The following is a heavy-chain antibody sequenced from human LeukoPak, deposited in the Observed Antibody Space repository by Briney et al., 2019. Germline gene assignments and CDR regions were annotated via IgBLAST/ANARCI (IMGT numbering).Heavy chain of an antibody. CDR2: INPNSGGT. D-gene: IGHD3-22*01. CDR3: ARQGGGYFSNWFDP. Sequence: ASVKVSCKASGYTFTGYYMHWVRQAPGQGLEWMGWINPNSGGTNYAQKFQGWVTMTRDTPISTAYMELSRLRSDDTAVYYCARQGGGYFSNWFDPWGQGTLVTVSS. J-gene: IGHJ5*02. CDR1: GYTFTGYY. V-gene: IGHV1-2*04.